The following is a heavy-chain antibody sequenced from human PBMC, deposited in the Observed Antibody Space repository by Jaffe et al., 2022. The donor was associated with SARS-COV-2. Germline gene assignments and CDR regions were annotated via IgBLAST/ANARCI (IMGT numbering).Heavy chain of an antibody. D-gene: IGHD4-17*01. V-gene: IGHV3-48*03. Sequence: EVQLVESGGGLVQPGGSLRLSCAASGFTFSSYEMNWVRQAPGKGLEWVSYISSSGSTIYYADSVKGRFTISRDNAKNSLYLQMNSLRAEDTAVYYCARMSRGDYGDYGGAFDIWGQGTMVTVSS. CDR2: ISSSGSTI. CDR1: GFTFSSYE. J-gene: IGHJ3*02. CDR3: ARMSRGDYGDYGGAFDI.